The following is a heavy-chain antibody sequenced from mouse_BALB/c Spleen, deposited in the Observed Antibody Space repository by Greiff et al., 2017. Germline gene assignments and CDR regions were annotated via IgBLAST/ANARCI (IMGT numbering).Heavy chain of an antibody. CDR2: INPGSGGT. J-gene: IGHJ4*01. CDR3: ARSRGGGAMDY. Sequence: QVQLKESGAELVRPGTSVKVSCKASGYAFTNYLIEWVKQRPGQGLEWIGVINPGSGGTNYNEKFKGKATLTADKSSSTAYMQLSSLTSDDSAVYFCARSRGGGAMDYWGQGTSVTVSS. CDR1: GYAFTNYL. V-gene: IGHV1-54*01.